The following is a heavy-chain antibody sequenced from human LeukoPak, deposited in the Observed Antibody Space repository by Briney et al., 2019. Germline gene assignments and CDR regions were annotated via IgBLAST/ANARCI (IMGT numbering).Heavy chain of an antibody. D-gene: IGHD3-16*02. CDR2: IYYSGST. J-gene: IGHJ4*02. Sequence: PSETLSLTCTVSGGSISSSSYYWGWIRQPPGKGLEWIGSIYYSGSTYYNPSLKSRVTISVDTSKNQFSLKLSSVTAADTAVYYCARVPLDYDYVWGSYRLPEYFDYWGQGSLVTVSS. CDR3: ARVPLDYDYVWGSYRLPEYFDY. V-gene: IGHV4-39*07. CDR1: GGSISSSSYY.